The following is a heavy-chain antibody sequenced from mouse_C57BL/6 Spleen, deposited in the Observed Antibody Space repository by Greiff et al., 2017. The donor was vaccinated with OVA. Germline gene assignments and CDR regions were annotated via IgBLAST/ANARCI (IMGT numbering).Heavy chain of an antibody. CDR2: IDPSDSYT. CDR3: ARSGYSNYESAMDY. Sequence: QVQLQQPGAELVMPGASVKLSCKASGYTFTSYWMHWVKQRPGQGLEWIGEIDPSDSYTNYNQKFKGKSTLTVDKSSSTAYMQLSSLTSEDSAVYYCARSGYSNYESAMDYWGQGTSVTVAS. J-gene: IGHJ4*01. V-gene: IGHV1-69*01. D-gene: IGHD2-5*01. CDR1: GYTFTSYW.